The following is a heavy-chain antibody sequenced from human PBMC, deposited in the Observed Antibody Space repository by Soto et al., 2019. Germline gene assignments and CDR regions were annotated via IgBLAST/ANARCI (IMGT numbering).Heavy chain of an antibody. Sequence: ASVKVSCKVSGYTLTELSMHWVRQAPGKGLEWMGGFDPEDGETIYAQKFQGRVTMTEDTSTDTAYMELSSLRSEDTAVYYCATFKTRSGSRYYYYYGMDVWGQGTTVNVSS. CDR1: GYTLTELS. CDR3: ATFKTRSGSRYYYYYGMDV. V-gene: IGHV1-24*01. D-gene: IGHD3-3*01. J-gene: IGHJ6*02. CDR2: FDPEDGET.